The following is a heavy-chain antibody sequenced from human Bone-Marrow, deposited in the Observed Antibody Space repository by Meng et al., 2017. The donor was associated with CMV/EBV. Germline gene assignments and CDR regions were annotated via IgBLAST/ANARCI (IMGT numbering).Heavy chain of an antibody. CDR2: ISSSSSYI. CDR3: ARSRRGVVVPADPNWFDP. V-gene: IGHV3-21*01. CDR1: FSSYC. D-gene: IGHD2-2*01. J-gene: IGHJ5*02. Sequence: FSSYCMHCVRPAPGKGLEWVSSISSSSSYIYYADSVKGRFTISRDNAKNSLYLQMNILRAEDTAVYYCARSRRGVVVPADPNWFDPWGQGTLVTVSS.